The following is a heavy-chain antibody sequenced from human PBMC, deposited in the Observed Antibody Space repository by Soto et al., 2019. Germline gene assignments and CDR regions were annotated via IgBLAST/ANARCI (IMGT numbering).Heavy chain of an antibody. D-gene: IGHD2-8*01. CDR2: INHSGST. J-gene: IGHJ5*02. Sequence: QVQLQQWGAGLLKPSETLSLTCAVYGGSFSGYYWSWIRQPPGKGLEGMGEINHSGSTYYNPSLKSRVTISVYTSKNQFSLKLSSVTAADTAVYYCARGHARTNVTGGALDQQTNWFDPWGQGTLVTVSS. CDR3: ARGHARTNVTGGALDQQTNWFDP. V-gene: IGHV4-34*01. CDR1: GGSFSGYY.